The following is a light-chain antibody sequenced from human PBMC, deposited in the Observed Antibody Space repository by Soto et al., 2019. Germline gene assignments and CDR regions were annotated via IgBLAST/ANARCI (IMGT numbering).Light chain of an antibody. CDR1: QSVLYSSNNKNY. V-gene: IGKV4-1*01. CDR2: WAS. Sequence: DIVMTQSPDSLAVSLGERATINCKSSQSVLYSSNNKNYLAWYQQKPGQPPKLLFYWASTRGSGVPDRFSGSGSGTDFTLTISSLQAEDVAVYYCQQYYTPSWTFGQGTKVDIK. J-gene: IGKJ1*01. CDR3: QQYYTPSWT.